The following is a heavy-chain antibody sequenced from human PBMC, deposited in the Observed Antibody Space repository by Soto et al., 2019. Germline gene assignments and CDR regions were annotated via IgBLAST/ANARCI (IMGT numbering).Heavy chain of an antibody. CDR2: INPSGGIT. V-gene: IGHV1-46*01. Sequence: QMQLVQSGAEVKRPGASVRVSCKSSGYTFTSFYIHWVRQAPGQGLEWMGIINPSGGITNFAQRFQGRVTMTRDMSTNTHSMELSSLKSDDTAVYYCASRPAFSSSWYGIPPDPSHGMDVWGQGTTVTVS. J-gene: IGHJ6*02. CDR1: GYTFTSFY. CDR3: ASRPAFSSSWYGIPPDPSHGMDV. D-gene: IGHD6-13*01.